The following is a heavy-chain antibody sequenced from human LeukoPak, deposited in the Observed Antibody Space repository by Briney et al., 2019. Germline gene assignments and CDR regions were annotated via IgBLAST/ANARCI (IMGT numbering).Heavy chain of an antibody. CDR1: GFTFSRYA. V-gene: IGHV3-23*01. CDR2: ISGSGGST. D-gene: IGHD4-17*01. Sequence: PGGSLRLSCAASGFTFSRYAMSWVRQAPGKGVEWVSAISGSGGSTYYAASVKSRFTISRDNSKTTLYLQMNSLRAEDTAVYYCAKYGDLDPIEPMFDPWGQGTLVTVSS. J-gene: IGHJ5*02. CDR3: AKYGDLDPIEPMFDP.